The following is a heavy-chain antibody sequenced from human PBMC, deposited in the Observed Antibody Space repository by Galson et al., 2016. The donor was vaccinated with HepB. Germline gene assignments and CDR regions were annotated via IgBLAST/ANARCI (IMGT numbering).Heavy chain of an antibody. Sequence: SLRLSCAASGFTFSSYSLNWVRQAPGKGLEWISYISIGSSRIYHADSVKGRFTISRDNAKNSLFLQMNSLRDEDTAVYFCVGDRDGQRHMVHGEYWGRGTLVTVSS. J-gene: IGHJ4*02. V-gene: IGHV3-48*02. CDR2: ISIGSSRI. CDR1: GFTFSSYS. CDR3: VGDRDGQRHMVHGEY. D-gene: IGHD3-10*01.